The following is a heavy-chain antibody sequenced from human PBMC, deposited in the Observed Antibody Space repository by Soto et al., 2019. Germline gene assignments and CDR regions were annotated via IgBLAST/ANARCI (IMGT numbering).Heavy chain of an antibody. CDR1: GYTFSNFW. V-gene: IGHV5-51*01. J-gene: IGHJ4*02. CDR3: ARSPRSSPYFDY. CDR2: IYPGDHET. D-gene: IGHD6-13*01. Sequence: GESLKISCQCSGYTFSNFWIGWVRQLPGKGLEWMGIIYPGDHETRYSPSLHGKVTISADKSINTAYLQWNNLEASDTAFYFCARSPRSSPYFDYWGQGALVTVSS.